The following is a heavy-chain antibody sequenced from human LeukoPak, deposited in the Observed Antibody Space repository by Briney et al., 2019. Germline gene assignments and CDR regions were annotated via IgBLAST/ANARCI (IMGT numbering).Heavy chain of an antibody. V-gene: IGHV3-48*03. D-gene: IGHD3-3*01. CDR3: AKDGAQYGTTNYDFWSGYYGRNDY. CDR2: ISSSGSTI. Sequence: GGSLRLSCAASGFTFSSYEMNWVRQAPGKGLEWVSYISSSGSTIYYADSVKGRFTISRDNSKNTLYLQMNSLRAEDTAVYYCAKDGAQYGTTNYDFWSGYYGRNDYWGQGTLVTVSS. CDR1: GFTFSSYE. J-gene: IGHJ4*02.